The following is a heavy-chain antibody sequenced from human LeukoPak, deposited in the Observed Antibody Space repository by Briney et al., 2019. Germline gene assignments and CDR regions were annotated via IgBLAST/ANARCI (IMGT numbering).Heavy chain of an antibody. CDR1: GFTFDDYG. D-gene: IGHD6-19*01. CDR2: IQWNEDST. Sequence: GGSLRLSCAASGFTFDDYGMSWVRQAPGKGLEWVSSIQWNEDSTGYADSVKGRFTISRDNAKNSLYLQMKSLRAEDTALYYCARDSDYYSSGWSPWDYWGQGTLVTVSS. J-gene: IGHJ4*02. CDR3: ARDSDYYSSGWSPWDY. V-gene: IGHV3-20*04.